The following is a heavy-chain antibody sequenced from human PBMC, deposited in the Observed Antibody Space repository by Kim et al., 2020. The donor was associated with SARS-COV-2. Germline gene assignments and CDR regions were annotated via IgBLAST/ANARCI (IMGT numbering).Heavy chain of an antibody. V-gene: IGHV4-34*01. Sequence: LKSRVTISVDTSKNQFSLKLSSVTAADTAVYYCARGRKNCSSTSCYRVDYWGQGTLVTVSS. CDR3: ARGRKNCSSTSCYRVDY. J-gene: IGHJ4*02. D-gene: IGHD2-2*02.